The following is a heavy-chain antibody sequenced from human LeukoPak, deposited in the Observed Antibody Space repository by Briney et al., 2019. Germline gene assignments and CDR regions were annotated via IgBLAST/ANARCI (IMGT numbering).Heavy chain of an antibody. J-gene: IGHJ4*02. D-gene: IGHD6-13*01. CDR3: ARTGPGYSKDY. CDR2: IIPILGIA. V-gene: IGHV1-69*04. CDR1: GGTFSSYA. Sequence: ASVKVSCKASGGTFSSYAISWVRQAPGQGLEWMGRIIPILGIANYAQKFQGRVTITADKSTSTAYMELSSLRSEDTAVYYCARTGPGYSKDYWGQGTLVTVSS.